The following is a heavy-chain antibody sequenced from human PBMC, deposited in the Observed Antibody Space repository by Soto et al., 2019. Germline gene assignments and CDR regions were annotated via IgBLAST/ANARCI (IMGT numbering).Heavy chain of an antibody. V-gene: IGHV3-7*03. Sequence: EVQLVESGGGLVQPGGSLRLSCAASGFTFNDYWMGWVRQAPGKGLEWVANIKQDESEKNYVDSVKGRFTISRDNAKNSLYLQMNSLRAEDTAVYFCARDRFSGTYYVRGITYYFDYWGQGTLVTVSS. J-gene: IGHJ4*02. CDR2: IKQDESEK. D-gene: IGHD1-26*01. CDR3: ARDRFSGTYYVRGITYYFDY. CDR1: GFTFNDYW.